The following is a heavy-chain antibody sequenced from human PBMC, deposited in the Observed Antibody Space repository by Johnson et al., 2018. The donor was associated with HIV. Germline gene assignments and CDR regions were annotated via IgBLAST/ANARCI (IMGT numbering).Heavy chain of an antibody. V-gene: IGHV3-11*04. CDR3: ARNRPVSYGYRGAFDF. CDR2: ISSTGTTI. J-gene: IGHJ3*01. CDR1: GFTFSDYY. D-gene: IGHD5-18*01. Sequence: VQLVESGGGLVKPGGSLRLSCAASGFTFSDYYMSWIRQAPGKGLDWVSYISSTGTTIYYADSVKVRFTISRDNAMKSLYLQINSLRAEDTAVYYCARNRPVSYGYRGAFDFWGQGTMVTVSS.